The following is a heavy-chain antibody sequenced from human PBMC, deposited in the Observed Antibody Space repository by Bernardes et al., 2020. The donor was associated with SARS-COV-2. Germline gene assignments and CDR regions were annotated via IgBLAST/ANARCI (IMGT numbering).Heavy chain of an antibody. D-gene: IGHD3-16*02. CDR2: FDPEDGET. V-gene: IGHV1-24*01. CDR3: ATSWPLRLGELSHPVYYYYYGMDV. J-gene: IGHJ6*04. CDR1: GYTLTELS. Sequence: ASVKVSCMVSGYTLTELSMHWVRQAPGKGLEWMGGFDPEDGETIYAQKFQGRVTMTEDTSTDTAYMELSSLRSEDTAVYYCATSWPLRLGELSHPVYYYYYGMDVWGKGTTVTVSS.